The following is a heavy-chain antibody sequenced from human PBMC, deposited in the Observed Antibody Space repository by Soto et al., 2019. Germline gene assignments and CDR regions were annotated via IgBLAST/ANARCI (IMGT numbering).Heavy chain of an antibody. Sequence: EVQLVESGGGLVKPGGSLRLSCAASGFTFSSYSMNWVRQAPGKGLEWVSSISSSSSYIYYADSVKGRFTISRDNAKNSLYLQMNSLRAEDTAVYYCARDSDLWRFLEWVPRGAYYYYYMDVWGKGTTVTVSS. V-gene: IGHV3-21*01. CDR3: ARDSDLWRFLEWVPRGAYYYYYMDV. CDR1: GFTFSSYS. D-gene: IGHD3-3*01. CDR2: ISSSSSYI. J-gene: IGHJ6*03.